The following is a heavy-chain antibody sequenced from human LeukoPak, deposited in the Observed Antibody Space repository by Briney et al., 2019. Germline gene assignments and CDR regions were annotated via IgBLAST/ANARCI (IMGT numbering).Heavy chain of an antibody. CDR2: ISGSGGST. CDR1: GFTFSSYA. CDR3: AKPPRGSGADY. Sequence: GGSLRLSCAASGFTFSSYAMNWVRQAPGKGLEWVSSISGSGGSTYYADSVKGRFTISRDNSKNTLYLHMNSLRAEDTAVYYCAKPPRGSGADYWGQGTLVTVSS. D-gene: IGHD3-10*01. J-gene: IGHJ4*02. V-gene: IGHV3-23*01.